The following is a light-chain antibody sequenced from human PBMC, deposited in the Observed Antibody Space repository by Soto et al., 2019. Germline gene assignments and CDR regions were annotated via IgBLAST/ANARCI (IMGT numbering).Light chain of an antibody. CDR2: SVS. CDR3: ISYTVSRSYV. J-gene: IGLJ1*01. CDR1: SSDIGTYDH. Sequence: SVLTQPASVSGSPGHSITISCSGTSSDIGTYDHVAWFQQFPGKTPKLVIYSVSDRPSGVSYRFSGSKSGNTASLTISGLQADDEADYYCISYTVSRSYVFGTGTKVTVL. V-gene: IGLV2-14*01.